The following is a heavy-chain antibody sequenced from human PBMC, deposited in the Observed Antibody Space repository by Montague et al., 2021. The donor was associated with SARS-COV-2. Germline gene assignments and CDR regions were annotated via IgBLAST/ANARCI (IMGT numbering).Heavy chain of an antibody. J-gene: IGHJ4*02. V-gene: IGHV2-70*01. CDR2: IGWGDDK. D-gene: IGHD6-13*01. Sequence: PVLVKPTQTLTLTCTFSGFSLSTSGMCVSWIRQPPGKALEWLALIGWGDDKYYSTSLKTRLTISKDTSKNQVVLTMTNMDPVDTATYYCARIDSSSWPNFDYWGQGTLVTVSS. CDR3: ARIDSSSWPNFDY. CDR1: GFSLSTSGMC.